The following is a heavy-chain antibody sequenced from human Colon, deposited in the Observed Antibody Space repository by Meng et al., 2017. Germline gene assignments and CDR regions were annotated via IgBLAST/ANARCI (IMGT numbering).Heavy chain of an antibody. D-gene: IGHD1-14*01. Sequence: GESLKISCAASGFTFSNYWMHWVRQAPGKGLLWVSRIDPEGSITNYAGSVKGRFTISRDNAKNTLYLEMNSLRAEDTAVYYCARGGVEPLDYWGQGTLVTVSS. CDR2: IDPEGSIT. J-gene: IGHJ4*02. CDR1: GFTFSNYW. CDR3: ARGGVEPLDY. V-gene: IGHV3-74*01.